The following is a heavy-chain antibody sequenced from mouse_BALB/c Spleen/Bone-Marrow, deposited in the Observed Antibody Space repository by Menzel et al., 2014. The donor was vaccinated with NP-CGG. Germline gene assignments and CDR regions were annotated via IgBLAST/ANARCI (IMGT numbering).Heavy chain of an antibody. CDR3: ARFPMDY. V-gene: IGHV7-3*02. CDR2: IRNKAYDYTT. CDR1: GFTFTDSY. J-gene: IGHJ4*01. Sequence: EVKLMESGGGWVQPGGSLGLSGTTSGFTFTDSYMSWVRQPPGKALEGLGFIRNKAYDYTTEYSASVKGRFTISRDSSQSILYLQMNTLRPEDSATYYCARFPMDYWGQGTSVTVSS.